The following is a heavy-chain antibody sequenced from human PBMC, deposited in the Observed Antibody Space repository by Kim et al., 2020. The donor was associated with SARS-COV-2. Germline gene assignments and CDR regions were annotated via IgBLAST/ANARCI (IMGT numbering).Heavy chain of an antibody. D-gene: IGHD3-3*01. CDR3: ARRPRGEWRKGAFDI. CDR2: IYYSGST. V-gene: IGHV4-39*01. J-gene: IGHJ3*02. Sequence: SETLSLTCTVSGGSISSSSYYWGWIHQPPGKGLEWIGSIYYSGSTYYNPSLKSRVTISVDTSKNQFSLKLSSVTAADTAVYYCARRPRGEWRKGAFDIWGQGTMVTVSS. CDR1: GGSISSSSYY.